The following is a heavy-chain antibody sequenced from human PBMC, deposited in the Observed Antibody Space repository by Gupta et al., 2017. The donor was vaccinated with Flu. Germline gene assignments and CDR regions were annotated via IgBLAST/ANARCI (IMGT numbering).Heavy chain of an antibody. J-gene: IGHJ3*02. CDR3: ARGFQGSFDI. D-gene: IGHD3-3*01. CDR2: INDGKGDT. CDR1: GYSLITNA. Sequence: QVQLVQSGAELRRPGASVTLSCKASGYSLITNAMHWVRQAPGQRPEWMGYINDGKGDTKYSQKFQGRVTISRDTSATTGYMELRGLRSEDTAVYYCARGFQGSFDIWDQGTVVTVSS. V-gene: IGHV1-3*01.